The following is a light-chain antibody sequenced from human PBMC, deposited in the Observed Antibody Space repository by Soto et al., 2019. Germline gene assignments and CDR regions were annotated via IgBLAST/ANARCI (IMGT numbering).Light chain of an antibody. Sequence: DIQLTQSPSFLSASVGARVTITCRASQGIRHYLAWYQQKPGKAPSLLMYGASTLQSGVPSRFSGRRSGTEFTLTISSMKTEDVETYFCNQEYGQPPAFGLGTSLEIK. CDR3: NQEYGQPPA. J-gene: IGKJ5*01. V-gene: IGKV1-9*01. CDR2: GAS. CDR1: QGIRHY.